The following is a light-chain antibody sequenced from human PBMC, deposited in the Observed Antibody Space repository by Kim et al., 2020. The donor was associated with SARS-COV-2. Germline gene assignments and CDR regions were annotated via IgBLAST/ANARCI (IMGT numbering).Light chain of an antibody. J-gene: IGLJ3*02. V-gene: IGLV6-57*03. CDR1: RCSIASKD. CDR3: QSYDSSKWV. CDR2: EDN. Sequence: GKTVKHSGTRSRCSIASKDMQWYQHRPGSDPTTVIYEDNQSPSGVPDRFSVSIDSSSNSASLTISGLKTEDEADYYCQSYDSSKWVFGGGTQLTVL.